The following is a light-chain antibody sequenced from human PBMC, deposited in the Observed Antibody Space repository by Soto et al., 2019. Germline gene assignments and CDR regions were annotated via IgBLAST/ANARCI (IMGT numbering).Light chain of an antibody. CDR2: GAS. CDR3: QQYNNWPPYT. CDR1: QSVSSN. V-gene: IGKV3-15*01. Sequence: EIVMTQSPATLSVSPGERATLSCRASQSVSSNLAWYQQKPGQAPRLLIYGASTRATGIPARFSGSGSGTELTLTSSSLPAEDFAVYYCQQYNNWPPYTCGQGTKLEIK. J-gene: IGKJ2*01.